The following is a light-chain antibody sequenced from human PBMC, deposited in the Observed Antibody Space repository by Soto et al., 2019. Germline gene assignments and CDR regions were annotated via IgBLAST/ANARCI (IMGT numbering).Light chain of an antibody. CDR2: GAS. CDR3: QHYNNWPPGT. CDR1: QSVSSN. J-gene: IGKJ1*01. Sequence: EIVMTQSPATLSVSPGERATLSCRAGQSVSSNLAWYQQRPGQAPRLLIYGASSRAAGVPARFSGSGSGTELTLTISSLQSEDFAVYYCQHYNNWPPGTFGQGTKVDI. V-gene: IGKV3-15*01.